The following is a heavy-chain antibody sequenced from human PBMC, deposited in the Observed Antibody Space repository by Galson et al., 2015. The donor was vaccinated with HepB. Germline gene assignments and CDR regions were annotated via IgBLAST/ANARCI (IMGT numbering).Heavy chain of an antibody. V-gene: IGHV3-64D*06. Sequence: SLRLSCAASGVTLSSYAMHWVRQAPGKGLEYVSAISSNGGSTYYADSVKGRFTISRDNSKNTLYLQMSSLRPEDTAVYYCVKQRYDSSPWGQGTLVTVSS. J-gene: IGHJ5*02. CDR3: VKQRYDSSP. D-gene: IGHD3-22*01. CDR1: GVTLSSYA. CDR2: ISSNGGST.